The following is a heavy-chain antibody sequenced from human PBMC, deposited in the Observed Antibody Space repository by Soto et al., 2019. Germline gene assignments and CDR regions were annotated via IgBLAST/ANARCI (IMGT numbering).Heavy chain of an antibody. CDR2: IYSAGST. Sequence: GGSLRLSCAASGIIVSSNAMSWVRQAPGKGLEWVSIIYSAGSTYYADSVKGRFAISRDNSKNTLYLQMDSLSAEDTAVYYCASNRQYYYYYYMDVWGNGTTVTVSS. CDR3: ASNRQYYYYYYMDV. CDR1: GIIVSSNA. V-gene: IGHV3-66*01. J-gene: IGHJ6*03.